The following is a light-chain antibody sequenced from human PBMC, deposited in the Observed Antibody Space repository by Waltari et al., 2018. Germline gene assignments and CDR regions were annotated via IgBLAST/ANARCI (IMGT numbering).Light chain of an antibody. CDR2: DVS. CDR1: SSDIGGYNY. V-gene: IGLV2-11*01. CDR3: SSYAGSNTFL. Sequence: QAALTQPPSVSGSPGQSVTISCTGTSSDIGGYNYVSWYQQHPGKAPKLMIYDVSKRPSGVSARFSGSKSGNTASLTISGLQAEDEADYYCSSYAGSNTFLFGGGTRLTVL. J-gene: IGLJ2*01.